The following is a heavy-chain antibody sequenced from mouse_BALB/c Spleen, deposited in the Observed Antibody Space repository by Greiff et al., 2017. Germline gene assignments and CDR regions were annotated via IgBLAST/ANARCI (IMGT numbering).Heavy chain of an antibody. D-gene: IGHD1-1*01. V-gene: IGHV5-4*02. CDR2: ISDGGSYT. CDR1: GFTFSDYY. CDR3: AREGYGSSLYYAMDD. J-gene: IGHJ4*01. Sequence: EVMLVESGGGLVKPGGSLKLSCAASGFTFSDYYMYWVRQTPEKRLEWVATISDGGSYTYYPDSVKGRFTISRDNAKNNLYLQMSSLKSEDTAMYYCAREGYGSSLYYAMDDWGQGTSVTVSS.